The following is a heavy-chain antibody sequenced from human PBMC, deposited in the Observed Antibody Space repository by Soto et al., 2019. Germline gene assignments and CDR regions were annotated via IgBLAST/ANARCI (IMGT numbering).Heavy chain of an antibody. CDR2: IRGTDGTT. D-gene: IGHD1-26*01. J-gene: IGHJ4*02. CDR1: GFIFSDYA. Sequence: EVQLLESGGGLVQPGGSLRLSCAASGFIFSDYAMSWVRQAPGKGLEWVSTIRGTDGTTYYSDSVKGRVTISRDNSKNTLYLQMNSLRAEDATIYYCARKGGCFYGPFDYWGQGTPVTVSS. V-gene: IGHV3-23*01. CDR3: ARKGGCFYGPFDY.